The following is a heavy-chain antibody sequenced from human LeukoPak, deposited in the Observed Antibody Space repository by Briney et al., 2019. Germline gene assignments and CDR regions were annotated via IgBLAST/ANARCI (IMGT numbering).Heavy chain of an antibody. CDR3: ARTITMVRGVIITVDY. V-gene: IGHV4-39*01. D-gene: IGHD3-10*01. CDR1: GVSFSAYY. CDR2: IYYSGST. Sequence: SETLSLTCTVSGVSFSAYYWSWIRQPPGKGLEWIGSIYYSGSTYYNPSLKSRVTISVDTSKNQFSLKLSSVTAADTAVYYCARTITMVRGVIITVDYWGQGTLVTVSS. J-gene: IGHJ4*02.